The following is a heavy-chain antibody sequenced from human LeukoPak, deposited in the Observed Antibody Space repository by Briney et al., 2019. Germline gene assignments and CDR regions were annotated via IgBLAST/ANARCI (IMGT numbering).Heavy chain of an antibody. CDR2: IGGSGDIT. J-gene: IGHJ4*02. CDR3: AKDVDNGDYVVY. Sequence: GGSLRLSCAASGFTFSSYAMSWVRQAPGMGLEWVSSIGGSGDITYYADSVKGRFTISRDNSKNTLYLQMNSLRAEDTAVYYCAKDVDNGDYVVYWGQGTLVTVSS. CDR1: GFTFSSYA. V-gene: IGHV3-23*01. D-gene: IGHD4-17*01.